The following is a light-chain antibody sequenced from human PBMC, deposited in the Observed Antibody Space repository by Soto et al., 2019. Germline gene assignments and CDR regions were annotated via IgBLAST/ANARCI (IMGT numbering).Light chain of an antibody. CDR1: QGISSY. CDR2: AAS. J-gene: IGKJ1*01. V-gene: IGKV1-8*01. Sequence: AIRLTQSPSSLSASTGDRVTITCRASQGISSYLAWYQQKPGKAPKLLIYAASTLQIGVPSRSSGSGSVTDFTLTISCLQSEDFATYYCQQYYSYPETFGQGTKVEIK. CDR3: QQYYSYPET.